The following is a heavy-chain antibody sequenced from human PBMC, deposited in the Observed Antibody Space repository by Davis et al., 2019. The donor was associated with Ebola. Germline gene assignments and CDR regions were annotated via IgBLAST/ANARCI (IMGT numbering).Heavy chain of an antibody. CDR1: GITFSRYA. CDR3: AKDLDQWGYFYGMDV. D-gene: IGHD1-26*01. V-gene: IGHV3-30*04. J-gene: IGHJ6*02. Sequence: GESLKISCAVSGITFSRYAMTWVRQAPGKGLEWVAVTSSDGSNQYYADSVKGRFTISRDNSKNTLYLQMDSLRPEDTAVYYCAKDLDQWGYFYGMDVWGQGTMVTVYS. CDR2: TSSDGSNQ.